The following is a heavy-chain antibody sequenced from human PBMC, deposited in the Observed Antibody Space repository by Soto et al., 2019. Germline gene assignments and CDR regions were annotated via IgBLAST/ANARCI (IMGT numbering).Heavy chain of an antibody. Sequence: TGGSLRLSCAASGFTFTSYGMHWVRQAPGKGLEWVSVISYDGSNKYYADSVKGRFTISRDNSKNTLYLDMTSLRGEDTAVYYCAKLRNYCNSNTRPPYYYTMDVWGQGTTVTVS. V-gene: IGHV3-30*18. J-gene: IGHJ6*02. CDR2: ISYDGSNK. CDR3: AKLRNYCNSNTRPPYYYTMDV. CDR1: GFTFTSYG. D-gene: IGHD2-2*01.